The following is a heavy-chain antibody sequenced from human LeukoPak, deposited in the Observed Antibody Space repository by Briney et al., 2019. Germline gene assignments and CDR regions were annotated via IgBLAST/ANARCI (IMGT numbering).Heavy chain of an antibody. CDR3: ARGTISSSSEGGYYCYYMDV. V-gene: IGHV3-30-3*01. Sequence: GGSLRLSCAASGFTFSSYAMHWVRQAPGKGLEWVAVISYDGSNKYYADSVKGRFTISRDNSKNTLYLQMNSLRAEDTAVYYCARGTISSSSEGGYYCYYMDVWGKGTTVTVSS. CDR2: ISYDGSNK. J-gene: IGHJ6*03. D-gene: IGHD6-6*01. CDR1: GFTFSSYA.